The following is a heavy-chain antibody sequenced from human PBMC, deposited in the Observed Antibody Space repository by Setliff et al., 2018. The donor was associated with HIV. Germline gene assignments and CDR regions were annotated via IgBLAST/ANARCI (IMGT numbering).Heavy chain of an antibody. V-gene: IGHV7-4-1*02. CDR1: GYSFTSYA. J-gene: IGHJ4*02. CDR2: INTDTGNP. D-gene: IGHD6-25*01. Sequence: GASVNVSCKASGYSFTSYAMNWVRQAPGQGLEWMGWINTDTGNPTYAQGFTGRFVFSLDTSVSTAYLQITSRKAEDTAVYYCATVIERFDSSGQWFYNWGQGTLVTVSS. CDR3: ATVIERFDSSGQWFYN.